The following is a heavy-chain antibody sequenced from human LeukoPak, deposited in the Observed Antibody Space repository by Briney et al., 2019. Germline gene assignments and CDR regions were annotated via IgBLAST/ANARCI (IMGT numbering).Heavy chain of an antibody. CDR3: ARSPSAAMVTSWGAFDI. D-gene: IGHD5-18*01. J-gene: IGHJ3*02. CDR2: IYYSGST. V-gene: IGHV4-30-4*08. CDR1: GGSIGSGDYY. Sequence: PSQTLSLTCTVSGGSIGSGDYYWSWIRQPPGKGLEWIGYIYYSGSTYYNPSLKSRVTISVDTSKNQFSLKLSSVTAADTAVYYCARSPSAAMVTSWGAFDIWGQGTMVTVSS.